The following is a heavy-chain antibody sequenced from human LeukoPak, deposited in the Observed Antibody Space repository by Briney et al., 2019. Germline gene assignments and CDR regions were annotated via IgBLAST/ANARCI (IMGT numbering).Heavy chain of an antibody. CDR2: ISWRTSSI. J-gene: IGHJ4*02. V-gene: IGHV3-9*01. Sequence: GGSLRLSCAASGFIFDDNTVMQWVRQAPGKGLEWVSAISWRTSSIGYADSVKGRFTISGDNAKKSLYLQMNSLRAEDTALYYCAKGETGTGFFGYWGQGTLVTVSA. CDR1: GFIFDDNTV. D-gene: IGHD1/OR15-1a*01. CDR3: AKGETGTGFFGY.